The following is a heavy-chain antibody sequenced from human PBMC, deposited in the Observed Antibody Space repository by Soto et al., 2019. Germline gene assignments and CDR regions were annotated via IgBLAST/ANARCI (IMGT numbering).Heavy chain of an antibody. J-gene: IGHJ6*03. V-gene: IGHV3-23*01. Sequence: GGSLRLSCAASGFSFSSHAMSWVRQAPGKGLDWVSGISGGGGSTYYADSVKGRSTISRDNSRNTLYLQMNSLRAEDTAVYYCAKRGYCSITRCSDLYYYYMDGWGKGSTVTVSS. CDR1: GFSFSSHA. D-gene: IGHD2-2*01. CDR2: ISGGGGST. CDR3: AKRGYCSITRCSDLYYYYMDG.